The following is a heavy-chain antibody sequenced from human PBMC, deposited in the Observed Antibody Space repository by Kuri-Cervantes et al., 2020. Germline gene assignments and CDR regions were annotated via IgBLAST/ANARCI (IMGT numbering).Heavy chain of an antibody. J-gene: IGHJ5*02. D-gene: IGHD6-13*01. CDR1: GGSISSYY. Sequence: SETLSLTCTVSGGSISSYYWSWIRQPPGKGLEWIGYIYYSGSTNYNPSLKSRVTISVDTSKNQFSLKLSSVTAADTAVYYCARDRSLQQLPLGWFDPWGQGTLVTVSS. CDR2: IYYSGST. V-gene: IGHV4-59*08. CDR3: ARDRSLQQLPLGWFDP.